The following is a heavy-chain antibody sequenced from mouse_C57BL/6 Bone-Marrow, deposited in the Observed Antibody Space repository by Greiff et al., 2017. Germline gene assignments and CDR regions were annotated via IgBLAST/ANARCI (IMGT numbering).Heavy chain of an antibody. CDR3: ARLRFDY. V-gene: IGHV5-6*02. J-gene: IGHJ2*01. CDR1: GFTFSSYG. CDR2: ISSGGSYT. D-gene: IGHD1-1*01. Sequence: EVKVEESGGDLVQPGGSLKLSCAASGFTFSSYGMSWVRQTPDKRLEWVATISSGGSYTYYPDSVKGRFTISRDNAKNTLYLQMSSLKSEDTAMYYCARLRFDYWGQGTTLTVSS.